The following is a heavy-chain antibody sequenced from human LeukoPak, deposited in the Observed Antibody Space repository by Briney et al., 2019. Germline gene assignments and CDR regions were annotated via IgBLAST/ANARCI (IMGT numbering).Heavy chain of an antibody. Sequence: GSLRLSCAASGFTFSDYAMTWVRQAPGKGLEWVSSINGHGGSTNHADSVKGRFTMSRDNSKNTLYLQMDSLRAEDMAVYYCAREGEWFLKESYYYAMDVWGQGTTVTASS. V-gene: IGHV3-23*01. J-gene: IGHJ6*02. CDR3: AREGEWFLKESYYYAMDV. CDR1: GFTFSDYA. D-gene: IGHD3-3*01. CDR2: INGHGGST.